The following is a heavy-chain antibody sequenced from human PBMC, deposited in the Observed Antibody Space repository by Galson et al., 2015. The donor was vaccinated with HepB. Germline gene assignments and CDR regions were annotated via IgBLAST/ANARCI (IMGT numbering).Heavy chain of an antibody. D-gene: IGHD5-18*01. V-gene: IGHV3-30*04. Sequence: SLRLSCAASGFTFSSYAMHWVRQAPGKGLEWVAVISYDGSNKYYADSVKGRFTISRDNSKNTLYLQMNSLRAEDTAVYYCARVTAMVESYYFDYWGQGTLVTVSS. CDR3: ARVTAMVESYYFDY. J-gene: IGHJ4*02. CDR2: ISYDGSNK. CDR1: GFTFSSYA.